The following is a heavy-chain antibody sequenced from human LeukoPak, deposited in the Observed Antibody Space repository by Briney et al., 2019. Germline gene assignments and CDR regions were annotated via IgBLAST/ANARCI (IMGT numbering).Heavy chain of an antibody. CDR2: ISGSGDSA. D-gene: IGHD4-11*01. CDR3: ARDRLQHYFDY. Sequence: PGGSLRLSWAAAGLTFSSYAMNWVRQAPGKGLEWVSVISGSGDSANYADSVKGRFTISRDNSKNTPYLQMNSLRAEDTAVYFCARDRLQHYFDYWGQGTLVTVSS. V-gene: IGHV3-23*01. J-gene: IGHJ4*02. CDR1: GLTFSSYA.